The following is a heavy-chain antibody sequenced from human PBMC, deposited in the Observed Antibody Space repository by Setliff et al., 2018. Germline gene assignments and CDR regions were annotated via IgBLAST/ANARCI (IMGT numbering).Heavy chain of an antibody. CDR2: IKQDESEK. V-gene: IGHV3-7*03. Sequence: GGSLRLSCAASGFTFTNYWINWVRQAPGKGLEWVANIKQDESEKHYVGSVKGRFTISRDNARNTLFLQLNTLRVEDTAVYYCATLFAVVVTGAPLWLDSWGQGTLVTVSS. CDR1: GFTFTNYW. J-gene: IGHJ4*02. D-gene: IGHD2-21*02. CDR3: ATLFAVVVTGAPLWLDS.